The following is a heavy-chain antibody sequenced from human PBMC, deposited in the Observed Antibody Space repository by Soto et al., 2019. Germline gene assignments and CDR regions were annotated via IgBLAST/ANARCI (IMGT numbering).Heavy chain of an antibody. CDR3: ARGGYGSGSYGYGVDV. Sequence: PSETLSLTCTVSGGSISSYYWSWIRQPAGKGLEWIGRIYTSGSTNYNPSLQSRVIMSVDASKNQFSLKLSSVTAADTAVYYCARGGYGSGSYGYGVDVWGQGTTVTLSS. V-gene: IGHV4-4*07. D-gene: IGHD3-10*01. CDR1: GGSISSYY. J-gene: IGHJ6*02. CDR2: IYTSGST.